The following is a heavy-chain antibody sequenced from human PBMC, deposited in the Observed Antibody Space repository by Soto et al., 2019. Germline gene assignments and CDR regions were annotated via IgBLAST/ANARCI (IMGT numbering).Heavy chain of an antibody. CDR3: ARDSSGSYYGSY. CDR2: IIPILGIA. D-gene: IGHD1-26*01. CDR1: GGTFSSYT. Sequence: QVQLVQSGAEVKKPGSSVKVSCKASGGTFSSYTISWVRQAPGQGLEWMGRIIPILGIANYAQKFQGRVTNTADISTSTAYMELGCLRSEVTAVYYCARDSSGSYYGSYWGQGTLVTVSS. V-gene: IGHV1-69*08. J-gene: IGHJ4*02.